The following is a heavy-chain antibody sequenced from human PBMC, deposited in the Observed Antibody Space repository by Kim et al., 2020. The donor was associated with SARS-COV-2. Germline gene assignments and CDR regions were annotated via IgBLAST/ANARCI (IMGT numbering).Heavy chain of an antibody. V-gene: IGHV1-3*01. CDR3: ARALHADSSGYYSS. D-gene: IGHD3-22*01. CDR2: INAGNGNT. J-gene: IGHJ4*02. Sequence: ASAKVSCKASGYTFTSYAMHWVRQAPGQRLEWMGWINAGNGNTKYSQKFQGRVTITRDTSASTAYMELSSLRSEDTAVYYCARALHADSSGYYSSWGQGTLVTVSS. CDR1: GYTFTSYA.